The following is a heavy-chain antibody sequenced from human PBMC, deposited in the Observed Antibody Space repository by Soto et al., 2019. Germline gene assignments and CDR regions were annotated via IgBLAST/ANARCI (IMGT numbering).Heavy chain of an antibody. CDR3: ARVANCWSLGY. Sequence: GGSLRLSCSDSGFAFRSYSMNWVRQAPGKGLDWVSYITTGRTIMYYADSVKGRFTISRXNSRNSVYRQMNSLRDEDTGVYDSARVANCWSLGYWGLG. V-gene: IGHV3-48*02. J-gene: IGHJ4*02. CDR2: ITTGRTIM. D-gene: IGHD2-21*01. CDR1: GFAFRSYS.